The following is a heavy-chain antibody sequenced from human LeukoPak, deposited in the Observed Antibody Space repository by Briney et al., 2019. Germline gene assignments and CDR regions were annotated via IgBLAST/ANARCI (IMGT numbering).Heavy chain of an antibody. CDR2: ISGNGVTT. Sequence: GGSLRLSCAASGFTFSTYAMGWVRQAPGEGLRWVSSISGNGVTTYYADSVKGRFTISRDNSKNTLYLQMNSLRAEDTAVYYCAKDPPSSXWYRTPRNYFDYWGQGTLVTVSS. V-gene: IGHV3-23*01. J-gene: IGHJ4*02. CDR1: GFTFSTYA. D-gene: IGHD6-13*01. CDR3: AKDPPSSXWYRTPRNYFDY.